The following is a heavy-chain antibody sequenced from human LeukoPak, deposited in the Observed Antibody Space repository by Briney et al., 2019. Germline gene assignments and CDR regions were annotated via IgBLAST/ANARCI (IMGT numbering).Heavy chain of an antibody. D-gene: IGHD2-21*02. CDR3: ANLLGGDRGDY. J-gene: IGHJ4*02. CDR2: INWNGGST. V-gene: IGHV3-20*04. Sequence: GGSLRLSCAASGFTFDDYGMSWVRQAPGKGLEWVSGINWNGGSTGYADSVKGRFTISRDNAKNSLYLQMNSLRAEDTAVYYCANLLGGDRGDYWGQGTLVTVSS. CDR1: GFTFDDYG.